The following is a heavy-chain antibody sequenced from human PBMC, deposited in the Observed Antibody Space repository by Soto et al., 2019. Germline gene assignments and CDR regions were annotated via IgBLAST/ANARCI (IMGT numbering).Heavy chain of an antibody. CDR3: ARACRRPSGIKPDIVLMVYAGYYFDY. J-gene: IGHJ4*02. CDR1: GFTFSSYW. D-gene: IGHD2-8*01. CDR2: IKQDGSEK. Sequence: GGSLRLSCAASGFTFSSYWMSWVRQAPGKGLEWVANIKQDGSEKYYVDSVKGRFTISRDNAKNSLYLQMNSLRAEDTAVYYCARACRRPSGIKPDIVLMVYAGYYFDYWGQGTLVTVSS. V-gene: IGHV3-7*01.